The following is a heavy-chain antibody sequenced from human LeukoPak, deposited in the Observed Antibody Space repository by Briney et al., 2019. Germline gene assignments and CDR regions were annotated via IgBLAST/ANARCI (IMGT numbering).Heavy chain of an antibody. CDR1: GGTFSSYA. V-gene: IGHV1-69*13. Sequence: ASVKVSCKASGGTFSSYAISWVRQAPGQGLEWMGGIIPIFGTANYAQKFQGRVTITADESTSTAYMELSSLRSEDTAVYYCASGGVVVVAATLSDAFDIWGQGTMVTVSS. CDR2: IIPIFGTA. CDR3: ASGGVVVVAATLSDAFDI. D-gene: IGHD2-15*01. J-gene: IGHJ3*02.